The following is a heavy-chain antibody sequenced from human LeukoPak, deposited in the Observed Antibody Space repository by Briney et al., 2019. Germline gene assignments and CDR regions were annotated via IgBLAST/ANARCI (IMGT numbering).Heavy chain of an antibody. V-gene: IGHV4-59*08. CDR3: ARLPSATALGYCSGGSCYSHAPFDY. Sequence: SETLSLTSSVSGGSISSYYWSWIRQPPGPGLEWIGYIYYSGSTNYNPSLKSRVTISVDTSKNQFSLKLSSVTAADTAVYYCARLPSATALGYCSGGSCYSHAPFDYWGQGTLVTVSS. J-gene: IGHJ4*02. D-gene: IGHD2-15*01. CDR2: IYYSGST. CDR1: GGSISSYY.